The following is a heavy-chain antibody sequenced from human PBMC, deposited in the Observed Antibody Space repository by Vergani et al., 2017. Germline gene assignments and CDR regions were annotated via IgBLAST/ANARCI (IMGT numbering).Heavy chain of an antibody. D-gene: IGHD3-10*01. Sequence: QVQLQESGPGLVKPSETLSLTCTVSGAAIKDFYWSWFRQPPGKGLEWIGYVYYTGSTTYNPSLKSRVTISVDTSNNQFSLRMTSVTAADTAVYYCARDRGLWFGDNWFDPWGQGTLVTVSS. CDR2: VYYTGST. J-gene: IGHJ5*02. CDR1: GAAIKDFY. CDR3: ARDRGLWFGDNWFDP. V-gene: IGHV4-59*12.